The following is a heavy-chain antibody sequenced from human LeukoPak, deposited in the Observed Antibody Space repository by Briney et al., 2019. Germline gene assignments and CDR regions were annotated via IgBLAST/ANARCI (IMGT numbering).Heavy chain of an antibody. V-gene: IGHV4-34*01. CDR1: GDSLTTYY. J-gene: IGHJ6*03. CDR3: ARGAFPTGDTAMAGYYYYMDV. Sequence: PSETLSLTCTVSGDSVSGDSLTTYYWSWLRQPPGKGLEWIGGINHSGSTNYNPSLKSRVTISVDTSKNQFSVKLSSVTAADTAVYYCARGAFPTGDTAMAGYYYYMDVWGKGTTVTVSS. CDR2: INHSGST. D-gene: IGHD5-18*01.